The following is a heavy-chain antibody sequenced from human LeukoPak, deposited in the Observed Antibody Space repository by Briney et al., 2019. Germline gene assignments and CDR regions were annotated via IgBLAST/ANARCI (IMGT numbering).Heavy chain of an antibody. D-gene: IGHD5-12*01. V-gene: IGHV4-59*01. CDR2: IYYTGNT. CDR3: ARDSGTNGGAFDY. J-gene: IGHJ4*02. CDR1: GGSISNYY. Sequence: SETLSLTCTVSGGSISNYYWSWIRQPPGKGLEWIGHIYYTGNTNYNPSLKSRVTISVDTSKNHFSLKLSSVTAADTAVYYCARDSGTNGGAFDYWGQGTLVTVSS.